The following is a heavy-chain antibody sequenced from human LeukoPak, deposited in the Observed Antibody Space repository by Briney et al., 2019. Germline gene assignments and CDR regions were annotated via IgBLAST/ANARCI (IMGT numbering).Heavy chain of an antibody. D-gene: IGHD3-9*01. J-gene: IGHJ4*02. CDR3: ARHGILTDHSIRY. V-gene: IGHV4-39*01. CDR2: VYYTGIT. Sequence: PSETLSLTCTLSVGSLTTNTFYWGWIRQPPGKGLEWIGTVYYTGITHYNPSLKIRITISVDTSKNHFTLSLTSVTAADTAVYFCARHGILTDHSIRYWGQGLLVTVSS. CDR1: VGSLTTNTFY.